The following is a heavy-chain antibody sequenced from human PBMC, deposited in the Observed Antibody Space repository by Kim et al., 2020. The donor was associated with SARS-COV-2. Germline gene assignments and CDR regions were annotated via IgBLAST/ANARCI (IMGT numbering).Heavy chain of an antibody. J-gene: IGHJ4*02. Sequence: SVKSRITITADTSKNQFSLQLSSVTPEDTAVYYCARETATTVTTRWSFDYWGQGTLVTVSS. CDR3: ARETATTVTTRWSFDY. V-gene: IGHV6-1*01. D-gene: IGHD4-4*01.